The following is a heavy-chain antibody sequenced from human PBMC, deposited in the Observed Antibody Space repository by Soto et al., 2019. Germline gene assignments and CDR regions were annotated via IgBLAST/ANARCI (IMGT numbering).Heavy chain of an antibody. CDR1: GFTFSNAW. V-gene: IGHV3-15*07. CDR3: TTLSITIFGVVLMDV. D-gene: IGHD3-3*01. J-gene: IGHJ6*02. Sequence: SLRLSCAASGFTFSNAWMNWVRQAPGKGLEWVGRIKSKTDGGTTDYAAPVKGRFTISRDDSKNTLYLQMNSLKTEDTAVYYCTTLSITIFGVVLMDVWGQGTTVTVSS. CDR2: IKSKTDGGTT.